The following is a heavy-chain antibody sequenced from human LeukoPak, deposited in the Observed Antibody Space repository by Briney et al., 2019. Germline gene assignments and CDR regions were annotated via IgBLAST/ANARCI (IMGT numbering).Heavy chain of an antibody. Sequence: PGGSLRLSCAASGFTFGDHAMSWVRQAPGKGVEWVGFIRSKAYRGTTEYAASVQGRFSISRDDSKSIVYLEMNSLQPEDTAVYYCTRGPIQLWIHNGMDVWGLGTTVTVSS. CDR3: TRGPIQLWIHNGMDV. CDR2: IRSKAYRGTT. CDR1: GFTFGDHA. D-gene: IGHD5-24*01. V-gene: IGHV3-49*04. J-gene: IGHJ6*02.